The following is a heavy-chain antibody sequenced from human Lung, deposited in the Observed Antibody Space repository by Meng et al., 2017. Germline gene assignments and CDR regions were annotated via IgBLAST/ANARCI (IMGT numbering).Heavy chain of an antibody. CDR3: ARGVGSGLYFYYLDY. Sequence: DVRVVESGGGLVQPRGSLRLSCAVSGFTVSYTYMTWVRQAPGKGLEWVSLIQSGGRTYYADSVRGRFTISRDSSKNTLSLQMNSVRADDTAVYFCARGVGSGLYFYYLDYWGQGTVVTVSS. J-gene: IGHJ4*02. D-gene: IGHD6-19*01. CDR2: IQSGGRT. V-gene: IGHV3-66*02. CDR1: GFTVSYTY.